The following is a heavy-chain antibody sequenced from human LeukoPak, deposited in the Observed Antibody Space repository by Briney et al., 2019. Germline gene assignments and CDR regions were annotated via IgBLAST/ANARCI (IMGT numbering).Heavy chain of an antibody. V-gene: IGHV3-20*04. Sequence: GGSLRLSCAASGFTFDDYGMSWVRQAPGKGLEWVSGINWNGGSTGYADSVKGRFTISRDNSKNTLYLQMNSLRAEDTAVYYCAAPGIAAAEDYWGQGTLVTVSS. J-gene: IGHJ4*02. CDR2: INWNGGST. CDR3: AAPGIAAAEDY. D-gene: IGHD6-13*01. CDR1: GFTFDDYG.